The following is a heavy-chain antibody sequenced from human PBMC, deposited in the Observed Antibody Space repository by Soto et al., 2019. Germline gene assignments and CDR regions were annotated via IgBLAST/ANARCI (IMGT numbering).Heavy chain of an antibody. D-gene: IGHD3-10*01. Sequence: GWSLRLSCASSVFTFNNYAMTWVRQAPGKGLEWVSTILQSGSGTFYADSLRGRFIISRDNSKNTLYLQMNSLRAEDTAVYHCVRDYYHVSGSYYDIPLDYWGQGTLVTVSS. CDR1: VFTFNNYA. V-gene: IGHV3-23*01. CDR3: VRDYYHVSGSYYDIPLDY. J-gene: IGHJ4*02. CDR2: ILQSGSGT.